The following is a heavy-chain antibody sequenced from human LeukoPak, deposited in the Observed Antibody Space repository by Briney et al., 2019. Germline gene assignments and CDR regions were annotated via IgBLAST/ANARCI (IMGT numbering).Heavy chain of an antibody. CDR2: ISAYNGNT. V-gene: IGHV1-18*01. Sequence: ASVKVSCKASGYTFTSYGISWVRQAPGQGLEWMGWISAYNGNTNYAQKLQGRVTMTTDTSTCTAYMELRSLRSDDTAVYYCARDPLYCSSTSCYLGRDWFDPWGQGTLVTVSS. D-gene: IGHD2-2*01. J-gene: IGHJ5*02. CDR1: GYTFTSYG. CDR3: ARDPLYCSSTSCYLGRDWFDP.